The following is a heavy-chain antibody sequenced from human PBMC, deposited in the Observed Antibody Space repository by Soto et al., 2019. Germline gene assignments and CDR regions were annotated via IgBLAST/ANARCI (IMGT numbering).Heavy chain of an antibody. CDR2: ISSSSSTI. CDR1: GFTFSSYS. J-gene: IGHJ4*02. Sequence: LRLSCAASGFTFSSYSMNWVRQAPGKGLEWVSYISSSSSTIYYADSVKGRFTISRDNSKHTLFLQMNSLRAEDTAAYFCARENDDILTGYLHCFDYWGQGAQVTVSS. V-gene: IGHV3-48*01. CDR3: ARENDDILTGYLHCFDY. D-gene: IGHD3-9*01.